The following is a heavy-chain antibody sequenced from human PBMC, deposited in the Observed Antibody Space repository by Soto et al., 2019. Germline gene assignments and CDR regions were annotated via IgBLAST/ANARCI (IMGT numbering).Heavy chain of an antibody. J-gene: IGHJ4*02. V-gene: IGHV4-4*07. CDR1: VRSVSNYY. CDR3: ARGNQVAMSDY. CDR2: FYASGYT. Sequence: ESLSLACAVSVRSVSNYYWSWIRQPAGKGLEWIGRFYASGYTNYNPSLKSRVTMSLDISKNQFSLRLSSVTAADTAVYYCARGNQVAMSDYWGQGTLVTVSS.